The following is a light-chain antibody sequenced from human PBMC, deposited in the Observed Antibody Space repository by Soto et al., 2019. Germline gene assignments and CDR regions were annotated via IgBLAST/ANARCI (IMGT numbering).Light chain of an antibody. V-gene: IGKV3-20*01. Sequence: EVVLTQSPGTLSLSPGERATLSCRASQSVSNTYVAWYQHIPGQTPRLLIYGASNRATGIPDRFSGNGSGTDFTLTISRLEPEDFAVYYCQQHDSSPGMFGQGTKVDIK. CDR1: QSVSNTY. J-gene: IGKJ1*01. CDR3: QQHDSSPGM. CDR2: GAS.